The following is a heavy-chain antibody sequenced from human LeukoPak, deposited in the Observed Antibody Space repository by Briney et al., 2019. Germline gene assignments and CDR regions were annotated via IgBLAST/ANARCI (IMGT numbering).Heavy chain of an antibody. CDR3: ARTSSWYGEWTGLYVGEYYYYGMDV. CDR2: IIPIFGTA. D-gene: IGHD6-13*01. J-gene: IGHJ6*02. CDR1: GGAFSSYA. V-gene: IGHV1-69*13. Sequence: SVKVSCKASGGAFSSYAISWVRLAPGQGLEWMGGIIPIFGTANYAQKFQGRVTITADESTSTAYMELSSLRAEDTAVYYCARTSSWYGEWTGLYVGEYYYYGMDVWGQGTTVTVSS.